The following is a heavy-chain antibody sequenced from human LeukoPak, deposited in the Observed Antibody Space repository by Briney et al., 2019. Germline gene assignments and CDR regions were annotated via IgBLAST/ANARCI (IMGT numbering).Heavy chain of an antibody. CDR1: GFTFSIYW. J-gene: IGHJ3*02. D-gene: IGHD3-10*02. CDR2: INSDGSST. V-gene: IGHV3-74*01. Sequence: PGGSLRLSCAASGFTFSIYWMHWVRQAPGKGLVWVSRINSDGSSTSYADSVKGRFTISRDNAKNTLYLQMNSLRAEDTAVYYCARDPLFSYAFDIWGQGTMVTVSS. CDR3: ARDPLFSYAFDI.